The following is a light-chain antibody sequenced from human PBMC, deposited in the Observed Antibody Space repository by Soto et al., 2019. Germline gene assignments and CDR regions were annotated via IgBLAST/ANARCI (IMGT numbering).Light chain of an antibody. J-gene: IGLJ1*01. V-gene: IGLV2-14*01. CDR3: SSFSTSTTLYV. Sequence: QSVLTQPASVSGSPGQSITISCTGTSSDIGDYNYVSWYQQHPGKVPKLIIFEVSTRPSGVSNRFSGSKSGNTASLTISGLQADDEADYYCSSFSTSTTLYVFGTGTKI. CDR1: SSDIGDYNY. CDR2: EVS.